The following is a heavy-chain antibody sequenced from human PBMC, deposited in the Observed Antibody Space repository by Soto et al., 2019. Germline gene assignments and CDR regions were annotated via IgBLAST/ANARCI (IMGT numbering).Heavy chain of an antibody. D-gene: IGHD3-22*01. J-gene: IGHJ3*02. V-gene: IGHV3-23*01. CDR3: AKDRSATMIVVVTLGAFDI. Sequence: GSLRLSCAASGFTFSSYAMSWVRQAPGKGLEWVSDISGSGGSTYYADSVKGRFTISRDNAKNTLYLQMNSLRAEDTAVYYCAKDRSATMIVVVTLGAFDIWGQGTMVTVSS. CDR2: ISGSGGST. CDR1: GFTFSSYA.